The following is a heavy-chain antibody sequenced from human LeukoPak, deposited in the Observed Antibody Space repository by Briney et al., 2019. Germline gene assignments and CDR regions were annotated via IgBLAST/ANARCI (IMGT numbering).Heavy chain of an antibody. Sequence: ASVKVSCKASGYTLTSYGSSWVRQAPGQGLEWMGWISAYNGNTNYAQKLQGRGTMTTDTSTSTAYMELRSLRSDDTAVYYCARDRRIAVAEFDYWGQGTLVTVSS. J-gene: IGHJ4*02. CDR3: ARDRRIAVAEFDY. CDR2: ISAYNGNT. V-gene: IGHV1-18*01. D-gene: IGHD6-19*01. CDR1: GYTLTSYG.